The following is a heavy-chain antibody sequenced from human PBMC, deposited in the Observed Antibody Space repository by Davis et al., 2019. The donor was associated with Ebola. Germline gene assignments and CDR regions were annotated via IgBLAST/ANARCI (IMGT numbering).Heavy chain of an antibody. CDR3: ARVRSRSTSLRLDYYGMDV. V-gene: IGHV3-7*03. J-gene: IGHJ6*02. CDR1: GFTFSSYW. Sequence: GGSLRLSCAASGFTFSSYWMSWVRQAPGKGLEWVANIKQDGSEKYYVDSVKGRFTISRDNAKNPLYLQMNSLRAEDTAVYYCARVRSRSTSLRLDYYGMDVWGQGTTVTVSS. CDR2: IKQDGSEK. D-gene: IGHD1-26*01.